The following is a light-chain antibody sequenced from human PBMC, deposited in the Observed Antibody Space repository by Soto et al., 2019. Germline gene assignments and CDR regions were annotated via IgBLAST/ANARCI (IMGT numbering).Light chain of an antibody. CDR1: SSNIGAGYD. CDR3: QSYDSSLRTYV. Sequence: QSVLTQPPSVSGAPGQRVTISCSGSSSNIGAGYDVNWYRQLPGTAPKLLIYGNSDRPSGVPDRFSGSKSGTSASLAITGLQAEDEADYFCQSYDSSLRTYVFGTGTKVTV. CDR2: GNS. J-gene: IGLJ1*01. V-gene: IGLV1-40*01.